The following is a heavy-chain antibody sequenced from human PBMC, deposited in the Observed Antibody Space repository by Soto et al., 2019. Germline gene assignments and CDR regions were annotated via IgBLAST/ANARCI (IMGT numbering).Heavy chain of an antibody. CDR2: IYYSGST. Sequence: SETLSLTCTVSGGSISSSSYYWGWIRQPPGKGLEWIGSIYYSGSTYYNPSLKSRVTISVDTSKNQFSLKLSSVTAADTAVYYCARRDKLGFYFDYWGQGTLVTVSS. D-gene: IGHD7-27*01. CDR3: ARRDKLGFYFDY. V-gene: IGHV4-39*01. J-gene: IGHJ4*02. CDR1: GGSISSSSYY.